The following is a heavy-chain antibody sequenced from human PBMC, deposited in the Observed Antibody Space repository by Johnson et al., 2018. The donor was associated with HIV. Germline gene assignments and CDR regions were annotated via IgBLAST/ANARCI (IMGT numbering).Heavy chain of an antibody. CDR1: GFTVSSNY. CDR2: IYSGGST. CDR3: ASAKSVSFDAFDI. J-gene: IGHJ3*02. D-gene: IGHD1-26*01. Sequence: VQLVESGGGLVQPGGSLRLSCAASGFTVSSNYMSWVRQAPGKGLEWVSVIYSGGSTYYADSVKGRFTISRDDSKNTLYLQMNSLRAEDTAVYYCASAKSVSFDAFDIWGQGTMVTVSS. V-gene: IGHV3-66*01.